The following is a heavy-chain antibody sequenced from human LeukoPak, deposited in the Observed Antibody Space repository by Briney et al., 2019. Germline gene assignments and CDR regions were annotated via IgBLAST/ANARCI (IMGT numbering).Heavy chain of an antibody. CDR3: ARDLMITFGGVIASYYFDY. CDR2: IWYDGSNK. D-gene: IGHD3-16*02. Sequence: GGPLRLSCAASGFTFSIYGMHWVRQAPGKGLEGGAVIWYDGSNKYYVDSVKGRFTICRVNSKNTLYLQMNRLRGADTGVYYCARDLMITFGGVIASYYFDYWGQGTLVTVSS. CDR1: GFTFSIYG. V-gene: IGHV3-33*01. J-gene: IGHJ4*02.